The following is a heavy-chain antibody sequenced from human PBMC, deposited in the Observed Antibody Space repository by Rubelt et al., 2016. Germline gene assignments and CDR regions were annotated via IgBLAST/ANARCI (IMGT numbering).Heavy chain of an antibody. CDR1: GGTFSSFA. V-gene: IGHV1-69*04. Sequence: QVQLVQSGPEVKKPAASVKVACKVSGGTFSSFAINWVRQAPGHGLEWMGRIIPIVGMPNYSQTFQGIVTITADKFTTTACMELSSLRSEETAVYYGARDPGPRGNDYWGQGTLVTVSS. D-gene: IGHD3-10*01. CDR3: ARDPGPRGNDY. CDR2: IIPIVGMP. J-gene: IGHJ4*02.